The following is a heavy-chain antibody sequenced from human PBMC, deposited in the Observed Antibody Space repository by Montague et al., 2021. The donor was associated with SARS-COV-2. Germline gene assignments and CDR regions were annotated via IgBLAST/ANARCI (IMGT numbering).Heavy chain of an antibody. CDR3: ARDEPVVITTPFDY. CDR2: ISYDGSNK. J-gene: IGHJ4*02. D-gene: IGHD3-22*01. Sequence: SLRLSCAASRFTFSRYAMHWVRQAPGKGLEWVAVISYDGSNKYYADSVKGRFTISRDNSKNTLYLQMNSLRAEDTAVYYCARDEPVVITTPFDYWGQGTLVTVSS. V-gene: IGHV3-30-3*01. CDR1: RFTFSRYA.